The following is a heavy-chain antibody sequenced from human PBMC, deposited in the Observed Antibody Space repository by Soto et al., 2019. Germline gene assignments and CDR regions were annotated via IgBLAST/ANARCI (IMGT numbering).Heavy chain of an antibody. J-gene: IGHJ6*02. V-gene: IGHV5-51*01. CDR3: ARHGVVGRGYCSGGSCYYPSDYYYGMDV. Sequence: GESLKISCKGSGYSFTSYWIGWVRQMPGKGLEWMGIIYPGDSDTRYSPSFQGQVTISADKSISTAYQQWSSLKASDTAMYYCARHGVVGRGYCSGGSCYYPSDYYYGMDVWGQGTTVTVSS. CDR2: IYPGDSDT. CDR1: GYSFTSYW. D-gene: IGHD2-15*01.